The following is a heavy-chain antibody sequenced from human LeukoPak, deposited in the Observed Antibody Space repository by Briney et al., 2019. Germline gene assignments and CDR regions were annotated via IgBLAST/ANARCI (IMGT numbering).Heavy chain of an antibody. CDR1: GYTFTSYG. D-gene: IGHD2-2*01. CDR2: ISVYNGNT. Sequence: ASVKVSCKASGYTFTSYGISWVRQAPGQGLEWMGWISVYNGNTNYAQKVQGRVTMTTETSTRTAYMELRSLTSDDTAVYYCARGKGAYCSSTSCYYFFDYWGQGTLVTVSS. CDR3: ARGKGAYCSSTSCYYFFDY. J-gene: IGHJ4*02. V-gene: IGHV1-18*01.